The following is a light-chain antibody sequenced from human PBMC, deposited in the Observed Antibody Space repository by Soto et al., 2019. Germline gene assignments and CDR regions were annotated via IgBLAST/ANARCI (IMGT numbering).Light chain of an antibody. CDR2: DAS. CDR1: QDISNY. CDR3: QQYDNRPPLT. J-gene: IGKJ4*01. V-gene: IGKV1-33*01. Sequence: DIQMTQSPSSLSASVGDRVTITCQASQDISNYLNWYQQKPGKAPKLLIYDASNLETGVPSRFSGSGSGTGFTFTISSLQPEDIASYYCQQYDNRPPLTFGGGTKVEIK.